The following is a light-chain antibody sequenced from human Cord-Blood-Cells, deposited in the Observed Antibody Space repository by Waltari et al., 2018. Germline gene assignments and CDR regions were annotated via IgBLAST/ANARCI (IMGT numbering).Light chain of an antibody. CDR1: QSISSW. J-gene: IGKJ3*01. Sequence: DIQMTQSPSTPSASVGDRVTITCRASQSISSWLAWYQQKPGKAPKLLIYDASSLESGVPSRFSGSGSGTEFTLTISSLQPDDFATYYCQQYNSYPFTFGPGTKVDIK. CDR3: QQYNSYPFT. V-gene: IGKV1-5*01. CDR2: DAS.